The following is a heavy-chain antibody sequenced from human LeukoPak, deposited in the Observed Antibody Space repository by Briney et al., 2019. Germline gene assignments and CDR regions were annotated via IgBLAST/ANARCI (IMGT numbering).Heavy chain of an antibody. D-gene: IGHD2-2*01. Sequence: SVKVSCKASGYTFTSYDISWVRQAPGQGLEWMGRIIPILGIANYAQKFQGRVTITADKSTSTAYMELSSLRSEDTAVYYCARSLIDIVVVPAAFADFDYWGQGTLVTVSS. CDR3: ARSLIDIVVVPAAFADFDY. CDR1: GYTFTSYD. CDR2: IIPILGIA. J-gene: IGHJ4*02. V-gene: IGHV1-69*04.